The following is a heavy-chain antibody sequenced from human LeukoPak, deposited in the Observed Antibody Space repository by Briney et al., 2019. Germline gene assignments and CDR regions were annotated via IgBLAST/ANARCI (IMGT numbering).Heavy chain of an antibody. J-gene: IGHJ4*02. CDR3: ARGSHIGAAGILDS. V-gene: IGHV3-48*01. CDR1: GSTFSSYS. D-gene: IGHD6-13*01. Sequence: PGGSLRLSCAASGSTFSSYSMNWVRQAPGKGLEWVSYISSSSSTIYYADSVKGRFTISRDDSKNTLYLQMNSLRAEDTAVYYCARGSHIGAAGILDSWGQGTLLTVSS. CDR2: ISSSSSTI.